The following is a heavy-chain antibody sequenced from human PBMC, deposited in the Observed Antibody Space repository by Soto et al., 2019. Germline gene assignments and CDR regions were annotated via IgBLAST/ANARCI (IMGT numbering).Heavy chain of an antibody. Sequence: GGSLRLSCAASGFTFSSYAMSWVRQAPGKGLEWVSAISGSGGSTYYADSVKGRFTISRDNYKNTMYLQMNSLRAEDTDVYYCAKMGAPYGDYTYYYYGMDVWGQGTTVTVSS. CDR3: AKMGAPYGDYTYYYYGMDV. D-gene: IGHD4-17*01. V-gene: IGHV3-23*01. CDR2: ISGSGGST. CDR1: GFTFSSYA. J-gene: IGHJ6*02.